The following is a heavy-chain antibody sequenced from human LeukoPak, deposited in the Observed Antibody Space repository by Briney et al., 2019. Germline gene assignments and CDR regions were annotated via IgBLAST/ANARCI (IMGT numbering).Heavy chain of an antibody. D-gene: IGHD3-9*01. Sequence: GGSLRLSCAASGFTFSSYGMHWVRQAPGKGLEWVAVIWYDGSNKYYADSVKGRFTISRDNSKNTLYLQMNSLRAEDTAVYYCARGYYDILTGYYYYGMDGWGKGTTVTVSS. V-gene: IGHV3-33*01. CDR1: GFTFSSYG. J-gene: IGHJ6*04. CDR2: IWYDGSNK. CDR3: ARGYYDILTGYYYYGMDG.